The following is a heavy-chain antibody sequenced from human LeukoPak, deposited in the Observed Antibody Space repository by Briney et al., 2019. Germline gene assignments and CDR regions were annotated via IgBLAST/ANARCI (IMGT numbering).Heavy chain of an antibody. CDR3: AKNRGGSYYSGSDY. D-gene: IGHD1-26*01. Sequence: GGSLRLSCAASGFPFSTHSLNWVRQAPGKGLEWVSSISAGGDFVYYGDSVKGRFTISRDNSKNTLYLQMNSLRADDTAVYYCAKNRGGSYYSGSDYWGQGTLVTVSS. J-gene: IGHJ4*02. V-gene: IGHV3-23*01. CDR1: GFPFSTHS. CDR2: ISAGGDFV.